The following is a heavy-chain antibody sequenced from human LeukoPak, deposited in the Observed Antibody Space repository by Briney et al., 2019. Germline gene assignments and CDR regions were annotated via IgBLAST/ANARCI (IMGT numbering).Heavy chain of an antibody. V-gene: IGHV3-7*03. D-gene: IGHD6-19*01. CDR3: ARAQRTYSSGWFGFDS. CDR2: IKQDGSEK. CDR1: GVTGSSVW. J-gene: IGHJ4*02. Sequence: PGGSRRLSCADSGVTGSSVWMSWVRQAPGKGLEWVANIKQDGSEKYYVDSVKGRFTISRDNAQNSLLLQMNSLRAEDTAVYYCARAQRTYSSGWFGFDSWGQGTLVTVSS.